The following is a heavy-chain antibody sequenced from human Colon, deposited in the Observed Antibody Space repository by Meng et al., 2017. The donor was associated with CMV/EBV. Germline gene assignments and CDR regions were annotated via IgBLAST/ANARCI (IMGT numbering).Heavy chain of an antibody. J-gene: IGHJ5*02. Sequence: SLRLSCVASGFAFSESGMHWIRQSPGKGLEWVAGITWTSGSTGYADSVRGRFTISRDNAKNSLYLQMNSLRLEDTALYYCAKDLSKYASLPMDLWGQGTPVTVSS. V-gene: IGHV3-9*01. CDR3: AKDLSKYASLPMDL. CDR1: GFAFSESG. CDR2: ITWTSGST. D-gene: IGHD2-2*01.